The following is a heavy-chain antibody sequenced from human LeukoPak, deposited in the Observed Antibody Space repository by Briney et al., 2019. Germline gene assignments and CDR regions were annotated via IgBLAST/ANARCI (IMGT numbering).Heavy chain of an antibody. D-gene: IGHD3-10*02. V-gene: IGHV1-2*06. CDR2: INPNSGET. Sequence: GASVKVSCKVSGYTFTHHYLHWVRQAPGQGLEWMGRINPNSGETNYKDKLQGRITMTRATSISTAYLEVTRLTSDDTAVYYCASEGYVVKPFGSWGQGTLVIVSS. CDR3: ASEGYVVKPFGS. J-gene: IGHJ5*01. CDR1: GYTFTHHY.